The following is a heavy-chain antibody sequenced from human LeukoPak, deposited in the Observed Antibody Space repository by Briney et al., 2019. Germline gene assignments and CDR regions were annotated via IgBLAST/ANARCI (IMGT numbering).Heavy chain of an antibody. CDR2: ISVYVGNT. Sequence: ASVKVSCKASGYTFTSYGITWVRQAPGQGLEWMGWISVYVGNTNYSQNFQDRVTMTTDTSTSTAYMELRSLRSDDPAVYYCARVDSLSRPYFDYWGQGTLVTVSS. CDR3: ARVDSLSRPYFDY. V-gene: IGHV1-18*01. J-gene: IGHJ4*02. CDR1: GYTFTSYG. D-gene: IGHD1-1*01.